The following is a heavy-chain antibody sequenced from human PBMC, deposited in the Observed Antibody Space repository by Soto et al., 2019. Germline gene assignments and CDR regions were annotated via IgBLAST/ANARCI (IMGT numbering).Heavy chain of an antibody. J-gene: IGHJ4*02. V-gene: IGHV4-34*01. D-gene: IGHD3-3*01. CDR3: ARGRGTYYDFWSGYYRGLYYFGY. CDR1: GGSFSGYY. CDR2: INHSGST. Sequence: SETLSLTCAVYGGSFSGYYWSWIRQPPGKGLEWIGEINHSGSTNYNPSLKSRVTISVDTSKNQFSLKLSSVTAADTAVYYCARGRGTYYDFWSGYYRGLYYFGYWGQGTLVTVSS.